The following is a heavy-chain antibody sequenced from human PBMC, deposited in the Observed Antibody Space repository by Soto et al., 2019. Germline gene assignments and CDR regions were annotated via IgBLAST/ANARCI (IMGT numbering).Heavy chain of an antibody. D-gene: IGHD3-3*01. CDR3: ARDNYDFWSGYYTNNYYYYGMDV. CDR1: GGSISSYY. J-gene: IGHJ6*02. CDR2: IYTSGST. V-gene: IGHV4-4*07. Sequence: PSETLSLTCTVSGGSISSYYWSWIRQPAGKGLEWIGRIYTSGSTNYTPSLKSRVTMSVDTSKNRFSLKLSSVTAADTAVYYCARDNYDFWSGYYTNNYYYYGMDVWGQGTTVTVSS.